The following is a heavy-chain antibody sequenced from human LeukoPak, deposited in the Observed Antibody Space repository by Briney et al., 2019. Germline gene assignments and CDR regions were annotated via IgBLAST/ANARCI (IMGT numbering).Heavy chain of an antibody. D-gene: IGHD3-22*01. Sequence: PSETLSLTCTVSGGSISTNYWSWIRQPAGKGLEWIGRIYNSGNTNYSPSLESRVTMSADTSKNQFSLKLSSVTAADTAVYYCARGTFDSSGYYLFDYWGQGTLVTVSS. V-gene: IGHV4-4*07. CDR3: ARGTFDSSGYYLFDY. CDR1: GGSISTNY. J-gene: IGHJ4*02. CDR2: IYNSGNT.